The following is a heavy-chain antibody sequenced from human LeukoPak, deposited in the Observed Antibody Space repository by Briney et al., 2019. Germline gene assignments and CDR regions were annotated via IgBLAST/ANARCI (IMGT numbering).Heavy chain of an antibody. CDR2: ISGSGGST. D-gene: IGHD1-26*01. CDR1: GFTVSSNY. CDR3: AKSLGAQPLAGDY. Sequence: PGGSLRFSCAASGFTVSSNYMSWVRQAPGKGLEWVSAISGSGGSTYYADSVKGRFTISRDNSKNTLYLQMNSLRAEDTAVYYCAKSLGAQPLAGDYWGQGTLVTVSS. J-gene: IGHJ4*02. V-gene: IGHV3-23*01.